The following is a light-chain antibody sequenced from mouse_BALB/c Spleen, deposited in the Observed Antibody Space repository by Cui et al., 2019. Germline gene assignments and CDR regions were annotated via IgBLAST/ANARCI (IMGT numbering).Light chain of an antibody. J-gene: IGKJ4*01. CDR2: ATS. V-gene: IGKV4-72*01. Sequence: QLVLSQSPPNLSASQWAKVTMTCRASTSVSYMHCYQQQPGSSPKPWIYATSNLASGVPARFSGSGSGTSYSLTISRVEAEDAATYYCQQWSSNPFTFGSGTKLEIK. CDR3: QQWSSNPFT. CDR1: TSVSY.